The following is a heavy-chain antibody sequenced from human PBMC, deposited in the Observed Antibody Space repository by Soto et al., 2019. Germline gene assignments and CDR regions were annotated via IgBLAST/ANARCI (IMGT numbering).Heavy chain of an antibody. V-gene: IGHV4-59*01. CDR2: IYYSGST. D-gene: IGHD6-19*01. CDR1: GGSFSGYY. Sequence: PSETLSLTCAVYGGSFSGYYWSWIRQPPGKGLEWIGYIYYSGSTNYNPSLKSRVAISVDTSKNQFSLKLRSVTAADTAIYYCARGYNGGWYLNDYWGQGTLVTVSS. J-gene: IGHJ4*02. CDR3: ARGYNGGWYLNDY.